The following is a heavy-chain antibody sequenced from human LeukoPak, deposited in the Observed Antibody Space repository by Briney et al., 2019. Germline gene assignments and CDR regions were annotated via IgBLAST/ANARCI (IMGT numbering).Heavy chain of an antibody. CDR3: ARSYDSRGYYYFGMDV. V-gene: IGHV4-59*01. Sequence: PSETLSLSCTASGCSFTTYYLSWIRQPPRKGLEWIGFIYYSGTTDYNPSLKSRATISLDTSKKQFSLKLNSVTAADTAVYYCARSYDSRGYYYFGMDVWGQGTTVTVSS. D-gene: IGHD3-22*01. CDR1: GCSFTTYY. J-gene: IGHJ6*02. CDR2: IYYSGTT.